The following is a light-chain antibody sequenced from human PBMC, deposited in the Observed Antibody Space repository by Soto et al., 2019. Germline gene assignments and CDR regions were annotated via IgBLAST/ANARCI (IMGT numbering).Light chain of an antibody. J-gene: IGKJ4*01. V-gene: IGKV1-39*01. CDR3: QQGYSSPRT. CDR2: AAS. CDR1: QNINSY. Sequence: DIQITQSPSSLSASVGDRVTITCRASQNINSYLNWYQHKLGKAPKLLIYAASSLQSGVPSRFSGTESGTDFTLTISSLQPEDFATYYCQQGYSSPRTFGGGTKVEIK.